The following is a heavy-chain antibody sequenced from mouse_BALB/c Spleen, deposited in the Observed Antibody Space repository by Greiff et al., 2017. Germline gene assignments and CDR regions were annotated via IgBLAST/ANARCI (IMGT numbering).Heavy chain of an antibody. Sequence: EVQLQESGPGLVKPSQSLSLTCTVTGYSITSDYAWNWIRQFPGNKLEWMGYISYSGSTSYNPSLKSRISITRDTSKNQFFLQLNSVTTEDTATYYCARYSTWDYDDGRYWYFDVWGAGTTVTVSS. D-gene: IGHD2-4*01. V-gene: IGHV3-2*02. CDR2: ISYSGST. CDR1: GYSITSDYA. J-gene: IGHJ1*01. CDR3: ARYSTWDYDDGRYWYFDV.